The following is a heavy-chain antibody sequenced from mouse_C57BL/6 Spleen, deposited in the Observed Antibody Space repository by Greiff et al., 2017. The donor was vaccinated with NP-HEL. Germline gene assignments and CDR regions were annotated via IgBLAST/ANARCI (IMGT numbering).Heavy chain of an antibody. CDR3: ARHEGDDYGSSKGFDY. CDR1: GYTFTEYT. D-gene: IGHD1-1*01. Sequence: QVQLQQSGAELVKPGASVKLSCKASGYTFTEYTIHWVKQRSGQGLEWIGWFYPGSGSIKYNEKFKDKATLTADKSSSTVYMELSRLTSEDSAVYCCARHEGDDYGSSKGFDYWGQGTTLTVSS. CDR2: FYPGSGSI. V-gene: IGHV1-62-2*01. J-gene: IGHJ2*01.